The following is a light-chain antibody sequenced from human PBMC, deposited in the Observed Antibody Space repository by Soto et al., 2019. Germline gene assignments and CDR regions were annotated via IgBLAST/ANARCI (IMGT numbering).Light chain of an antibody. V-gene: IGKV3-15*01. CDR3: QHYNNWPRYT. J-gene: IGKJ2*01. CDR1: QSVSSN. Sequence: EIVMTQSPATLSVSTGERATLSCRASQSVSSNLAWYQQKPGQAPRLLSYGASTRATGIPARLSGSGSGTEFTLSISSLQSEDFAIYYFQHYNNWPRYTVGQGTKLEIK. CDR2: GAS.